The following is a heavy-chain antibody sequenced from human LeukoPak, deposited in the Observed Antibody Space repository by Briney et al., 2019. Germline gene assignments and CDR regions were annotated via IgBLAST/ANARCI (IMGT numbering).Heavy chain of an antibody. J-gene: IGHJ6*03. CDR3: ARDTFQEGSIHYYYYMDV. D-gene: IGHD2/OR15-2a*01. CDR2: INPNSGGT. V-gene: IGHV1-2*02. Sequence: ASVKVSCKASGYIFTNYGISWVRQAPGQGLEWMGWINPNSGGTNYAQKFQGRVTMTRDTSISTAYMELSRLRSDDTAVYYCARDTFQEGSIHYYYYMDVWGKGTTVTVSS. CDR1: GYIFTNYG.